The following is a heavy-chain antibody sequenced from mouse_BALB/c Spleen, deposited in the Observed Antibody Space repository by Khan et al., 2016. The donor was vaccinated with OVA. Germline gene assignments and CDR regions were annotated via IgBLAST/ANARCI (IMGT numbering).Heavy chain of an antibody. CDR3: ARDYCDVFAY. V-gene: IGHV14-3*02. CDR2: IDHASGNN. J-gene: IGHJ3*01. Sequence: EVQLQQSGADLVKPGASVKLSCTASGFNIKDTYMPWVKRRPEQGLVWIGRIDHASGNNKYDQKFQGKATITADTSTNTTYLQHSSLTSEDAAVYYFARDYCDVFAYWGQGTLVTVAA. CDR1: GFNIKDTY. D-gene: IGHD1-1*01.